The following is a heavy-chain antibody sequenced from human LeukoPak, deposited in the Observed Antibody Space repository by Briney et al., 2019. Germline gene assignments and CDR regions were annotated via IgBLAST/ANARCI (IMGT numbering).Heavy chain of an antibody. J-gene: IGHJ3*02. CDR2: TYYRSKWYN. D-gene: IGHD6-19*01. Sequence: SQTLSLTCAISGDSVSSNSAAWNWIRQSPSRGLEWLGRTYYRSKWYNDYAVSVKSRITINPDTSKNQFSLQLNSVTPEDTAVYYCARDSSAWFRINDAFDIWGQGTMVTVSS. CDR3: ARDSSAWFRINDAFDI. CDR1: GDSVSSNSAA. V-gene: IGHV6-1*01.